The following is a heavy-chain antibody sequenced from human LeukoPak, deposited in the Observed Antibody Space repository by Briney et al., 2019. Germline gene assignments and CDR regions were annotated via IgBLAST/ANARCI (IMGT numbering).Heavy chain of an antibody. J-gene: IGHJ6*02. CDR3: ARAGGGCSRASCPIPYYGLDV. CDR1: GGSISGFY. D-gene: IGHD2-2*01. V-gene: IGHV4-59*01. Sequence: SETLSLTCTVSGGSISGFYWNWIRQAPGKGLEWIGHIYSTGSTKYNPSLKSRVTISVDTSKSQFSLRLTSVTAADTAVYYCARAGGGCSRASCPIPYYGLDVWGQGTTVTVSS. CDR2: IYSTGST.